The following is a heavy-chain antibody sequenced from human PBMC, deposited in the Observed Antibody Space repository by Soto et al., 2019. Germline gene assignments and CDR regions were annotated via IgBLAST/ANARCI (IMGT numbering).Heavy chain of an antibody. CDR2: ISSSGSTI. Sequence: QVQLVESGGGLVKPGGSLRLSCAASGFTFSDYYMSWIRQAPGKGLEWVSYISSSGSTIYYADSVKGRFTISRDNAKNSLYVQMKSVRDGDTAVYYCERDGSGIGYCSGGSCYLYRGKGTTVTVFS. CDR3: ERDGSGIGYCSGGSCYLY. CDR1: GFTFSDYY. D-gene: IGHD2-15*01. J-gene: IGHJ6*04. V-gene: IGHV3-11*01.